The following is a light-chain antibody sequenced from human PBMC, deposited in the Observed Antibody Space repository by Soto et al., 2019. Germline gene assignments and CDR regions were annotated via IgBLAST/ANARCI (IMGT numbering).Light chain of an antibody. Sequence: EIVLTQSPGTLSLSPGERATVSCRASQSVSSSYLAWYQQKPGQAPRLLIYGASSRATGIPDRFSGSGSGTDFTLTISRLEPEDFVVYYCQQYGSSPQTFGQGTKVEIK. J-gene: IGKJ1*01. CDR1: QSVSSSY. CDR3: QQYGSSPQT. V-gene: IGKV3-20*01. CDR2: GAS.